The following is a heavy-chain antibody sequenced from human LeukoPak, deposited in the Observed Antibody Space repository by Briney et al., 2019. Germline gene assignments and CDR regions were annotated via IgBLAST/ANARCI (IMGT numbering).Heavy chain of an antibody. Sequence: SETLSLTCTVSGGSISSYYWSWIRQPPGKGLEWIGYIYYSGSTNYNPSLKSRVTISVDTSKNQFSLKLSSVTAADTAVYYCARAVDIVATMFDYWGQGTLVTVSP. CDR3: ARAVDIVATMFDY. D-gene: IGHD5-12*01. CDR2: IYYSGST. CDR1: GGSISSYY. V-gene: IGHV4-59*01. J-gene: IGHJ4*02.